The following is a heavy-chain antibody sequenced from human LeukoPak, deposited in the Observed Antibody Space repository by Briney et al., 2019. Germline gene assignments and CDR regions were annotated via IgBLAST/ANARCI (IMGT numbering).Heavy chain of an antibody. CDR3: ARGSYGSGSYYNGPLPFDY. CDR1: GFTFSSYW. Sequence: PGGSLRLSCAASGFTFSSYWMSWVRQAPGKGLEWVANIKQDGSEKYYVDSVKGRFTISRDNAKNSLYLQMNSLRAEDTAVYYCARGSYGSGSYYNGPLPFDYWGPGTLVTVSS. CDR2: IKQDGSEK. D-gene: IGHD3-10*01. V-gene: IGHV3-7*04. J-gene: IGHJ4*02.